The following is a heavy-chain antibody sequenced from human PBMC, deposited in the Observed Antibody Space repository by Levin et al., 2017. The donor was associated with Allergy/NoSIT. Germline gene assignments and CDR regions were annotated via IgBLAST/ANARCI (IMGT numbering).Heavy chain of an antibody. CDR3: ASTRPYDKLRRGAFDI. CDR2: ISYDGSNK. V-gene: IGHV3-30-3*01. CDR1: GFTFSSYA. Sequence: GGSLRLSCAASGFTFSSYAMHWVRQAPGKGLEWVAVISYDGSNKYYADSVKGRFTISRDNSKNTLYLQMNSLRAEDTAVYYCASTRPYDKLRRGAFDIWGQGTMVTVSS. D-gene: IGHD3-22*01. J-gene: IGHJ3*02.